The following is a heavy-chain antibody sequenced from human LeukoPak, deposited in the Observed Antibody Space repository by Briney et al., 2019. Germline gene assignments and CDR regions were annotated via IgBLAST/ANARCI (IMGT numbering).Heavy chain of an antibody. CDR3: AREPSSGWFDY. Sequence: GGSLRLSCVASGFTFSSYSMNWVRQAPGEGLEWVSSISSSSSYIYYADSVKGRFTISRDNAKNSLYLQMNSLRAEDTAVYYCAREPSSGWFDYWGQGTLVTVSS. CDR2: ISSSSSYI. D-gene: IGHD6-19*01. CDR1: GFTFSSYS. V-gene: IGHV3-21*01. J-gene: IGHJ4*02.